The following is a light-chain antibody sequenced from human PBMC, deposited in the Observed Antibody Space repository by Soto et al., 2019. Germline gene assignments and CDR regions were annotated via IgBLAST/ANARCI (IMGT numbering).Light chain of an antibody. J-gene: IGKJ1*01. CDR1: QRINNW. CDR2: KAS. V-gene: IGKV1-5*03. CDR3: QQYDTYWT. Sequence: DIQMTQSPSTLSASVGDRVTITCRASQRINNWLAWYQQKPGKATKLLIYKASNLDIGVPSRFSGSGSGTEFTLTISSLQPDDFATYYCQQYDTYWTFGQGTKVDIK.